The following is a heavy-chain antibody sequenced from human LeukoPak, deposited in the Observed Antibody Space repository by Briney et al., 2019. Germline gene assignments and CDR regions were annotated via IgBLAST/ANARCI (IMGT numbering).Heavy chain of an antibody. J-gene: IGHJ5*02. D-gene: IGHD2-2*01. Sequence: SVKVSCKASGGTFSSYAISWVRQAPGQGLEWMGRIIPIFGIANYAQKFQGRVTITADKSTSTAYMELSSQRSEDTAVYYCARMCPDIVVVPAAAPSYWFDPWGQGTLVTVPS. CDR2: IIPIFGIA. CDR3: ARMCPDIVVVPAAAPSYWFDP. V-gene: IGHV1-69*04. CDR1: GGTFSSYA.